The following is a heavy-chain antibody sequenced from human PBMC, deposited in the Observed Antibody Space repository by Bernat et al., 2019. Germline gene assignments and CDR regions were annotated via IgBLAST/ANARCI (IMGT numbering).Heavy chain of an antibody. J-gene: IGHJ3*02. V-gene: IGHV3-64D*06. CDR1: GFTFSSYA. CDR3: VKDSGGTTTFAFDI. D-gene: IGHD1-26*01. CDR2: ISSNGGSR. Sequence: EVQLVESGGGLVQPGGSLRLSCSASGFTFSSYAMHWVCQAPGKGLEYVSAISSNGGSRYYADSVQGRFTISRDTSKNTLYLQMSRLRAGDAAEYYCVKDSGGTTTFAFDIRGQGTIVSVSS.